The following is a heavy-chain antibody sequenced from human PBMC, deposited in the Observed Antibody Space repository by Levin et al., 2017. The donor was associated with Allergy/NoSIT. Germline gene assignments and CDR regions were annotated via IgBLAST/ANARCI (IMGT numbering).Heavy chain of an antibody. CDR1: GFTFSSYD. D-gene: IGHD3-10*01. V-gene: IGHV3-13*01. Sequence: GGSLRLSCAASGFTFSSYDMHWVRQATGKGLEWVSAIGTAGDTYYPGSVKGRFTISRENAKNSLYLQMNSLRAGDTAVYYCARSSFDGSGSYSDYYYGMDVWGQGTTVTVSS. CDR3: ARSSFDGSGSYSDYYYGMDV. J-gene: IGHJ6*02. CDR2: IGTAGDT.